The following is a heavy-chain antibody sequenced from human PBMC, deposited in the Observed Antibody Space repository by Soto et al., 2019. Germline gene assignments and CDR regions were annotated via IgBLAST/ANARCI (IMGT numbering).Heavy chain of an antibody. V-gene: IGHV3-33*01. CDR3: VRGPWLVGDVTSFDY. D-gene: IGHD6-19*01. CDR1: GFTFSTYG. J-gene: IGHJ4*02. CDR2: IWNHGRED. Sequence: QVHLVESGGGVVQPGRSLRLSCAASGFTFSTYGMHWVRQAPGKGLEWVALIWNHGREDSYADSVKGRFTISRDNSKNPLWLQMNRLRADDTAVYYCVRGPWLVGDVTSFDYWGQGSLVTVSS.